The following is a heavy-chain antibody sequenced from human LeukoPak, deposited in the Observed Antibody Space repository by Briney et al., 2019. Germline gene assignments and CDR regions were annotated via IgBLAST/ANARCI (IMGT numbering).Heavy chain of an antibody. V-gene: IGHV4-34*01. D-gene: IGHD2-15*01. CDR3: ARVLGYCSGGSCYGYFDY. J-gene: IGHJ4*02. CDR1: GGSFSGYY. Sequence: SETLSLTCAVYGGSFSGYYWSWIRQPPGKGLEWIGEINHSGSTNHNPSLKSRVTISVDTSKNQFSLKLSSVTAADTAAYYCARVLGYCSGGSCYGYFDYWGQGTLVTVSS. CDR2: INHSGST.